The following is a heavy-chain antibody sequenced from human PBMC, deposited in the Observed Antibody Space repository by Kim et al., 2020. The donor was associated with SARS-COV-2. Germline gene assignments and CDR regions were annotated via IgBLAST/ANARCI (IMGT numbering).Heavy chain of an antibody. V-gene: IGHV3-33*05. Sequence: GGSLRLSCAASGFTFSSYGMHWVRQAPGKGLEWVAFISYDGSNKYYADSVKGRFTISRDNSKNTLYLQMNSLRAEDTAVYYCARRVGIELWLISTEWYFDYWGQGTLVTVSS. CDR1: GFTFSSYG. D-gene: IGHD5-18*01. CDR2: ISYDGSNK. CDR3: ARRVGIELWLISTEWYFDY. J-gene: IGHJ4*02.